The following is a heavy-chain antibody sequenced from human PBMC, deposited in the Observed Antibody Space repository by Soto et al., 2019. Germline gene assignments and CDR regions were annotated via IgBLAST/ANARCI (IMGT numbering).Heavy chain of an antibody. CDR1: GFTFSSYA. V-gene: IGHV3-23*01. CDR2: ISGSGGST. J-gene: IGHJ4*02. Sequence: PGGSLRLSCAASGFTFSSYAISWVRQAPGKGLEWVSAISGSGGSTYYADSVKGRFTISRDNSKNTLYLQMNSLRAEDTAVYYCAKDVQIVVSIPTFDYWGQGTLVTVSS. D-gene: IGHD2-15*01. CDR3: AKDVQIVVSIPTFDY.